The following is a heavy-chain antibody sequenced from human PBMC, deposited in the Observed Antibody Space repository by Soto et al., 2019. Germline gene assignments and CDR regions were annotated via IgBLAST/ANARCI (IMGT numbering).Heavy chain of an antibody. J-gene: IGHJ6*03. CDR1: GGSISSYY. CDR3: ARETMVRGVTAYYYYYYMDV. V-gene: IGHV4-59*01. CDR2: IYYSGST. Sequence: SETLSLTCTVSGGSISSYYWSWIRQPPGKGLEWIGYIYYSGSTNYNPSLKSRVTISVDTSKNQFSLKLSSVTAADTAVYYCARETMVRGVTAYYYYYYMDVWGKGTTVTVSS. D-gene: IGHD3-10*01.